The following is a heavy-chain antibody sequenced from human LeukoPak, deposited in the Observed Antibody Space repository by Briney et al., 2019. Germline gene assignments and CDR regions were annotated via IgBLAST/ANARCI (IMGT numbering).Heavy chain of an antibody. J-gene: IGHJ4*02. Sequence: PGGSLRLSWAASGFTFSSFGMHWVRQAPGKGLEWVAVISYDGRNEYYADSVKGRFTISRDNSKNTVYLQMNSLRPEDTAVYYCAKDRHTVTTFDYWGQGTLVTVSS. CDR1: GFTFSSFG. D-gene: IGHD4-11*01. CDR2: ISYDGRNE. CDR3: AKDRHTVTTFDY. V-gene: IGHV3-30*18.